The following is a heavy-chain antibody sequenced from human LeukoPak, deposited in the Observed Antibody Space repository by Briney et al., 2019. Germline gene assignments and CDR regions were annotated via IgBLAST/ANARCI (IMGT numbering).Heavy chain of an antibody. CDR1: GGSFSGYY. V-gene: IGHV4-34*01. CDR3: ASSNYYDSSGYYYPFDY. J-gene: IGHJ4*02. CDR2: INHSGST. D-gene: IGHD3-22*01. Sequence: SETLSLTCAVYGGSFSGYYWSWIRQPPGKGLEWIGEINHSGSTNYNPSLKSRVTISVDTSKNQFSLELSSVTAADTAVYYCASSNYYDSSGYYYPFDYWGQGTLVTVSS.